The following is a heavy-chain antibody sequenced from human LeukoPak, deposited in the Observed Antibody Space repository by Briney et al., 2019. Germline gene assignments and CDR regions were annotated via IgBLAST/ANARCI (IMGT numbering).Heavy chain of an antibody. CDR2: ISPSSTLI. V-gene: IGHV3-48*01. D-gene: IGHD1-26*01. CDR1: GFTFSSYA. Sequence: GGSLRLSCAASGFTFSSYAMNWVRQAPGTGLEWVSYISPSSTLIYYADSVKGRFTISRDNAKKSLFLQMNSLRAEETAVYYCASLASEWELPEVDYWGLGTPVTVSS. CDR3: ASLASEWELPEVDY. J-gene: IGHJ4*02.